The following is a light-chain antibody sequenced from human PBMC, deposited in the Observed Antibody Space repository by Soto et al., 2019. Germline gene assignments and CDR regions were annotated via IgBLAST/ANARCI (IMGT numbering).Light chain of an antibody. CDR3: QHYYSAPYS. J-gene: IGKJ2*01. Sequence: DIVMTQSPESLAVSLGESATINCKSNQSILFSSTGRNYLAWYQQKPGLPPKLIMYWASTRESGVPDRFSGGGSGTDFTLTITSLQAKDVATYYCQHYYSAPYSFGQGTTLQMK. V-gene: IGKV4-1*01. CDR1: QSILFSSTGRNY. CDR2: WAS.